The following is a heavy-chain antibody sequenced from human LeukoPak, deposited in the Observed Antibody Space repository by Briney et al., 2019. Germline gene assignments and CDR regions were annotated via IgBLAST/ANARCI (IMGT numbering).Heavy chain of an antibody. V-gene: IGHV5-51*01. Sequence: GESLKISCKGSGYSFTSYWIGWVRQMPGKGLEWMGIIYPGDSDTRYSPSFQGQVTISADKSISTAYLQWSSLKASDTAMYYCARCESGYSYGYYYYYYMDVWGKGTTVTVSS. CDR2: IYPGDSDT. J-gene: IGHJ6*03. CDR1: GYSFTSYW. D-gene: IGHD5-18*01. CDR3: ARCESGYSYGYYYYYYMDV.